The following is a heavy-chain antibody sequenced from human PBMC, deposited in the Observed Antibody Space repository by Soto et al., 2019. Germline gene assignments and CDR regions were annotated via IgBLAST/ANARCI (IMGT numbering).Heavy chain of an antibody. CDR1: GYSFTSYW. D-gene: IGHD3-3*01. CDR2: IYPGDSDT. V-gene: IGHV5-51*01. CDR3: ARQGHGRFLEWPNAFDI. Sequence: GESLKISCKGSGYSFTSYWIGWVRQMPGKGLEWMGIIYPGDSDTRYSPSFQGQVTISADKSISTAYLQWSSLKASDTAMYYCARQGHGRFLEWPNAFDIWGQGTMVTISS. J-gene: IGHJ3*02.